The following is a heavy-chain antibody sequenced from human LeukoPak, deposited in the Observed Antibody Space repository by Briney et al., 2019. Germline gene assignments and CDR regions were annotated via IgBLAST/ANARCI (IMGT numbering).Heavy chain of an antibody. J-gene: IGHJ4*02. D-gene: IGHD5-18*01. Sequence: PGRSLRLSCTASGFTFGDYAMSWFRQAPGKGLEWVGFIRSKAYGGTTEYAASVKGRFTISRDDSKSIAYLPMNSLKTEDKAVYYGTRELFWGYSYGFYYWGQGTLVTVSS. V-gene: IGHV3-49*03. CDR2: IRSKAYGGTT. CDR1: GFTFGDYA. CDR3: TRELFWGYSYGFYY.